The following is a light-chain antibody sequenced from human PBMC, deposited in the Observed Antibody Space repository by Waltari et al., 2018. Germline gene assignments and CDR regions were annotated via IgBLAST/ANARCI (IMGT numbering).Light chain of an antibody. CDR1: GSNIGDTS. V-gene: IGLV1-47*01. J-gene: IGLJ3*02. CDR3: AAWDDSLSGRV. CDR2: RDD. Sequence: QSVLTQPPSASGTPGQRVTISCSGSGSNIGDTSVYWYHQLPGMAPKLLIYRDDERPSGVPDRFSGSKSGTSASLAISGLRSEDAGDYYCAAWDDSLSGRVFGGGTKLTVL.